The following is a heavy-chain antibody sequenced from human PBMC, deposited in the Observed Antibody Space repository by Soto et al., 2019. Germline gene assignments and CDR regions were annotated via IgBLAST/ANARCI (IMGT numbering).Heavy chain of an antibody. CDR2: IKQDGSEE. Sequence: EVQLVESGGGLVQPGGSLRLSCAASGFTFSNYWMSWVRQAPGKGLEWVANIKQDGSEEYYVDSVKGRFTISRDHAKNSLYLQMSSLRADDTAVYYCTRGIRGSSGWSYYYGMDVWGQGTTVTVSS. D-gene: IGHD6-19*01. CDR3: TRGIRGSSGWSYYYGMDV. V-gene: IGHV3-7*03. J-gene: IGHJ6*02. CDR1: GFTFSNYW.